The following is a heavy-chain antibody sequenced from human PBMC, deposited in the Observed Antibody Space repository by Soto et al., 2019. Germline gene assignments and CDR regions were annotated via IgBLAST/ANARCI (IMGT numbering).Heavy chain of an antibody. CDR1: GFTFSSYA. CDR3: AKIPGVYGSSLNWFDP. V-gene: IGHV3-23*01. Sequence: PGGSLRLSCAASGFTFSSYAMSWVRQAPGKGLEWVSAISGSGGSTYYADSVKGRFTISRDNSKNTLYLQMNSLRAEDTAVYYCAKIPGVYGSSLNWFDPWGQGTLVTVSS. CDR2: ISGSGGST. D-gene: IGHD3-10*01. J-gene: IGHJ5*02.